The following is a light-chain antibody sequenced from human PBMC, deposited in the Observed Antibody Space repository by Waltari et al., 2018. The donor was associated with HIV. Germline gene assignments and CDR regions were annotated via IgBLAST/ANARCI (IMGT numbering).Light chain of an antibody. J-gene: IGLJ2*01. CDR1: SNVIGPYNF. Sequence: QSALTQPPSASGSPGQSVAISCPGPSNVIGPYNFVSWYQHHPGKAPKLIIYDVTRRPPGIPDRFSGTKSGYTASLTVSDLQVEDEADYYCVSYTEKDTFLLFGGGTKLAV. V-gene: IGLV2-8*01. CDR3: VSYTEKDTFLL. CDR2: DVT.